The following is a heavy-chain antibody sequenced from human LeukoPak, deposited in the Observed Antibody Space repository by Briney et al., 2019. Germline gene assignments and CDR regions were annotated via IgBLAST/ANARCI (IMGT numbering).Heavy chain of an antibody. CDR2: ISYDGSNK. CDR3: ARWGAGYGTDY. J-gene: IGHJ4*02. CDR1: GFTFSSYG. V-gene: IGHV3-30*03. D-gene: IGHD6-13*01. Sequence: GGSLRLSCAASGFTFSSYGMHWVRQAPGKGLEWVAVISYDGSNKYYADSVKGRFTISRDNSKNTLYLQMSSLRAEDTAVYYCARWGAGYGTDYWGQGTPVTVSS.